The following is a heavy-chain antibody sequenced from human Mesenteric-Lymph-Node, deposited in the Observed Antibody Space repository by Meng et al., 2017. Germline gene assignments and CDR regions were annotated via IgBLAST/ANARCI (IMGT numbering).Heavy chain of an antibody. CDR1: GYSFTSYY. CDR3: ARFTSYDSSGYYPRYFDY. Sequence: ASVKVSCKASGYSFTSYYIHWVRQAPGQGLEWMGVISPNGGYTSYAQSFQGRVTVTRDTSTNTVYMELTSLRSEDTAVYYCARFTSYDSSGYYPRYFDYWGQGTLVTVSS. V-gene: IGHV1-46*01. CDR2: ISPNGGYT. J-gene: IGHJ4*02. D-gene: IGHD3-22*01.